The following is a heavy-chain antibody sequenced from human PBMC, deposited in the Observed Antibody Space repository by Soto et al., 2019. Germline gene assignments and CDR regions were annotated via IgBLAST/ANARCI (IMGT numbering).Heavy chain of an antibody. V-gene: IGHV3-23*01. Sequence: GSLRLSCASSGFTFRNYAMSWVLQAPVRGLEWVSLISGSADSTFYADSLKGRFTISRDNSKSTLYLQVNSLRAEDSAIYYCARVYSSGWYLGYYFDYWGQGTLVTVSS. CDR2: ISGSADST. CDR1: GFTFRNYA. J-gene: IGHJ4*02. D-gene: IGHD6-19*01. CDR3: ARVYSSGWYLGYYFDY.